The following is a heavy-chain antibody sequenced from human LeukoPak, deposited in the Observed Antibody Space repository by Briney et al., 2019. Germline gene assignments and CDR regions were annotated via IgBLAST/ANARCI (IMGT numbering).Heavy chain of an antibody. V-gene: IGHV3-33*01. CDR1: GFTFSSYG. D-gene: IGHD2-21*02. CDR2: IWYDGSNK. CDR3: ARDQCGGDCSFFDY. Sequence: PGGSLRLSCAASGFTFSSYGMHWVPQAPGKGLEWVAVIWYDGSNKYYADSVKGRFTISRDNSKNTLYLQMNSLRAEDTAVCYCARDQCGGDCSFFDYWGQGSLVTVSS. J-gene: IGHJ4*02.